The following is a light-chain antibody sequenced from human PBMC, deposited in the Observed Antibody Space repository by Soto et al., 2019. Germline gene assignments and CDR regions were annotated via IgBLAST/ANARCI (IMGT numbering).Light chain of an antibody. Sequence: QSVLTQPPSASGTPGQRVTISCSGGISNIGSNPVYWYQQHPGKAPTLIIYEVSYRPSGISNRFSGSKSANTASLTISGLQADDEADYYCSSYRSSSTLYVFGTGTKLTVL. CDR2: EVS. CDR1: ISNIGSNP. V-gene: IGLV2-14*01. J-gene: IGLJ1*01. CDR3: SSYRSSSTLYV.